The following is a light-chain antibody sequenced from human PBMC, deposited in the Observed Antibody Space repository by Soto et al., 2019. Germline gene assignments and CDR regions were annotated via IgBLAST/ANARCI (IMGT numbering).Light chain of an antibody. CDR1: SSNIGAGYD. Sequence: QSVLTQTPSVSGAAGQRVTISCTGSSSNIGAGYDIHWYQHLPGSAPKLLISSNNNRPSGVPDRFSGSKSGTSASLAITGLQAEDEADYYCQSYDSSLSAYVFGTGTKVTVL. V-gene: IGLV1-40*01. CDR3: QSYDSSLSAYV. CDR2: SNN. J-gene: IGLJ1*01.